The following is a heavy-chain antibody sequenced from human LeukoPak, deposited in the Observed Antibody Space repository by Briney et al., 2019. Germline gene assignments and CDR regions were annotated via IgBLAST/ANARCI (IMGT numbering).Heavy chain of an antibody. V-gene: IGHV4-34*01. CDR1: GGSFSGYY. J-gene: IGHJ4*02. D-gene: IGHD3-22*01. CDR3: ASSRHYDSSGYWMYNFDL. CDR2: INNSGST. Sequence: PSETLSLTCAVYGGSFSGYYWSWIRQPPGKGLEWIAEINNSGSTNYNPSLKSRVTISIDTSKNQFSLKVSSVTAADTAVYYCASSRHYDSSGYWMYNFDLWDQGTLVTVSS.